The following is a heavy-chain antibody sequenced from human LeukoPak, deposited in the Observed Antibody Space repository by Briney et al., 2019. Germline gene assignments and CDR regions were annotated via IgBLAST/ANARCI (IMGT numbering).Heavy chain of an antibody. J-gene: IGHJ4*02. CDR1: GITVNSNY. V-gene: IGHV3-53*01. CDR2: IYGDGRT. CDR3: ARAYYFDRNGRAPAGY. D-gene: IGHD3-22*01. Sequence: PGGSLRLSCAASGITVNSNYMSWVRQAAGKGLEWVSVIYGDGRTSYADSVKGRFTISRDISRDTLYLQMDSVKAEDTAIYFCARAYYFDRNGRAPAGYWGQGTLVTVSS.